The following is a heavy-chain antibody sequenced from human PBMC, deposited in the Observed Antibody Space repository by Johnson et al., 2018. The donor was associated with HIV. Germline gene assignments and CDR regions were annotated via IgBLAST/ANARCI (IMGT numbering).Heavy chain of an antibody. V-gene: IGHV3-66*01. CDR3: ARDLGWLEGTHDAFDI. J-gene: IGHJ3*02. Sequence: VQLVESGGGVVQPGRSLRLSCAASGFTVSSNYMSWVRQAPGKGLEWVSVIYSGGSTYYADSVKGRFTISRDNSKNTLYLQMNSLKTEDTAVYYCARDLGWLEGTHDAFDIWGQGTLVTVSS. D-gene: IGHD6-19*01. CDR2: IYSGGST. CDR1: GFTVSSNY.